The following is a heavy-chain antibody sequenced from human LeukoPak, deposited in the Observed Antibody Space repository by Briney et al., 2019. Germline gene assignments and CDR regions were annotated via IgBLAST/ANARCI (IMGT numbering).Heavy chain of an antibody. Sequence: ASVKVSCKASGYTFTGYYMHWVRQAPGQGLEWMGWINPNSGGTNYAQKFQGRVTMTRDTSISTAYMELSRLRSDDTAVYYCARGQRKYYYDSSGYYYPNYFDYWGQGTLVTVSS. CDR3: ARGQRKYYYDSSGYYYPNYFDY. D-gene: IGHD3-22*01. J-gene: IGHJ4*02. CDR1: GYTFTGYY. CDR2: INPNSGGT. V-gene: IGHV1-2*02.